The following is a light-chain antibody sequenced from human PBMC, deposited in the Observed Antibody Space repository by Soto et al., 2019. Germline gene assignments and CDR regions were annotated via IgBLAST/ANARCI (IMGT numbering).Light chain of an antibody. CDR2: EVN. CDR1: SSDIGAYDY. J-gene: IGLJ1*01. V-gene: IGLV2-14*01. CDR3: YSFTTPSTNV. Sequence: QSALTQPASLSGSPGQSITISCTGTSSDIGAYDYVSWFQQHPGKAPKLMISEVNNRPSWVSNRFSGSKSGNTAYLTISGLEVEDEAEYFCYSFTTPSTNVFGTGTKVTVL.